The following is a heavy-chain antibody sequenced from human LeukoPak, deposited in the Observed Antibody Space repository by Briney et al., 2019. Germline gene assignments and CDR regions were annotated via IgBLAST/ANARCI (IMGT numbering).Heavy chain of an antibody. J-gene: IGHJ4*02. CDR2: INPSGGST. D-gene: IGHD3-22*01. CDR3: ARGPGPADDGGGYCFDY. Sequence: ASVKVSCKASGYTXTSYYLYWVRQAPGQGLEWMVVINPSGGSTTSAQKFQGRVTMTRDTSTSTVYMELRSLRSEDTAVYYCARGPGPADDGGGYCFDYWGQGTLVTVSS. V-gene: IGHV1-46*01. CDR1: GYTXTSYY.